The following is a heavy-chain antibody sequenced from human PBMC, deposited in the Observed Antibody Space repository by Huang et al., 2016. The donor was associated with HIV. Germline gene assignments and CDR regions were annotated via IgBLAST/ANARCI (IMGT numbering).Heavy chain of an antibody. J-gene: IGHJ4*02. CDR1: GFTFNNYA. V-gene: IGHV3-23*01. CDR3: AKGIKSSGSYYFDY. CDR2: ISVNGGST. Sequence: EVQLLESGGGVVQPGGSLRRSCAASGFTFNNYAMNWVRQAPGKGLEWVATISVNGGSTYYADYVKGRFTISRDNSKNTLYLNMNSLRVEDTAVYYCAKGIKSSGSYYFDYWGQGTLVTVSS. D-gene: IGHD3-10*01.